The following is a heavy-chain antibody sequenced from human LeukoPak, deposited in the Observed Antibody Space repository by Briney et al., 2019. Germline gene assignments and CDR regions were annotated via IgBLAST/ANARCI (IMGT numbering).Heavy chain of an antibody. Sequence: PGGSLRLSCAASEFTFSNYEMNWVRQAPGKGLEWVSYISSSGSTIYYADSVKGRFTISRDNSKNTLYLQMNSLRAEDTAVYYRARGDHYYYGSGSFVDYWGQGTLVTVSS. CDR1: EFTFSNYE. CDR3: ARGDHYYYGSGSFVDY. V-gene: IGHV3-48*03. D-gene: IGHD3-10*01. CDR2: ISSSGSTI. J-gene: IGHJ4*02.